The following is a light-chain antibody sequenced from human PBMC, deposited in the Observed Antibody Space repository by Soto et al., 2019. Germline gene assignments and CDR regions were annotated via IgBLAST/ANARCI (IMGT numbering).Light chain of an antibody. CDR2: YDS. CDR3: QVWDSSSVVV. V-gene: IGLV3-21*04. J-gene: IGLJ2*01. Sequence: SYELTQPPSVSVAPGKTARITCGGSNIGSKSVHWYQQKPGQAPVLVIYYDSDRPSGIPERFSGSNSGNTATLTISRVEAGDEADYYCQVWDSSSVVVFGGGTKVTVL. CDR1: NIGSKS.